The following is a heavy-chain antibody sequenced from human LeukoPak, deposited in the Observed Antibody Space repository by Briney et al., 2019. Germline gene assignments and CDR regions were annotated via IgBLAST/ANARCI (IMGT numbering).Heavy chain of an antibody. J-gene: IGHJ4*02. CDR1: GFTFSSYA. Sequence: GGSLRLSCAASGFTFSSYAMSWVRQAPGKGLEWVSAISGSGGSTYYADSVKGRFTISRDNSKNTLYLQMNSLRAEDTAVYYCAKDVAYYYDSSGYYFDYWGQGTLVTVSS. V-gene: IGHV3-23*01. CDR2: ISGSGGST. D-gene: IGHD3-22*01. CDR3: AKDVAYYYDSSGYYFDY.